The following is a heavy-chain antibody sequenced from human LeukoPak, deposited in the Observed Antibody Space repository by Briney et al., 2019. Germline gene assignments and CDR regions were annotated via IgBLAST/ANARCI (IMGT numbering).Heavy chain of an antibody. D-gene: IGHD3-10*01. Sequence: PGGSLRLSCAASGFTFSSYAMSWVRQAPGKGLEWVSAISGSGGSTYYADSVKGRFTISRDNSKNTLYLQMNSLRAEDTAVYYCAKDRNLAIWFGGLREGLDVWGQGTTVTVSS. CDR1: GFTFSSYA. V-gene: IGHV3-23*01. J-gene: IGHJ6*02. CDR2: ISGSGGST. CDR3: AKDRNLAIWFGGLREGLDV.